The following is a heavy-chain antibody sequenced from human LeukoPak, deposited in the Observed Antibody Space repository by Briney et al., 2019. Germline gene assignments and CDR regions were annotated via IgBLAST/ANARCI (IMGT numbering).Heavy chain of an antibody. CDR1: GFTFRNYG. J-gene: IGHJ4*02. CDR2: ISYDGSNK. Sequence: GRSQRLSCAASGFTFRNYGMDWVRQAPGKGLEWVAVISYDGSNKYYADSMKGRFTISRDNSRNTLYLQMNSLRPEDTAVYYCATLRYGSGSYYNDYWGQGTLVTVSS. V-gene: IGHV3-30*03. CDR3: ATLRYGSGSYYNDY. D-gene: IGHD3-10*01.